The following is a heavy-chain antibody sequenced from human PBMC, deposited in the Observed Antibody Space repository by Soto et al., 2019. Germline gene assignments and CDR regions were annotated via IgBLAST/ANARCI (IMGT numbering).Heavy chain of an antibody. V-gene: IGHV4-59*08. CDR1: GVSITSHY. D-gene: IGHD1-26*01. Sequence: SETLSLTCSVSGVSITSHYWAWVRQPPGMGLEWIGYMYYSGRTNYNPSLKSRVTVSIDPSKNQFSLQMSSITAADTAVYYCARGVLLAPDVWGQGTTVTVSS. CDR3: ARGVLLAPDV. J-gene: IGHJ6*02. CDR2: MYYSGRT.